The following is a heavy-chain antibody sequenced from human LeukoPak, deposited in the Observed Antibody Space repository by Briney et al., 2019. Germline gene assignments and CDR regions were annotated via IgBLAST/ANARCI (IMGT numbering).Heavy chain of an antibody. V-gene: IGHV3-74*01. Sequence: GGSLRLSCAASGFTFSSYWMHWVRQAPGKGLVWVSRINSVGSSTSYADSVKGRFTISRDNAKNTLYLQMNSLRAEDTAVYYCARAGARSRSTVGARLLDYWGQGTLVTVSS. J-gene: IGHJ4*02. D-gene: IGHD3-10*01. CDR1: GFTFSSYW. CDR2: INSVGSST. CDR3: ARAGARSRSTVGARLLDY.